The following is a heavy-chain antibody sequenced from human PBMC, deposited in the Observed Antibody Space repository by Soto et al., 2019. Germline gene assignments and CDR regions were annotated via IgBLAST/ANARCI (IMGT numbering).Heavy chain of an antibody. CDR1: GYTFTSYG. CDR3: ARTWGIAAAGTLYYYYGMDV. Sequence: ASVKVSCKASGYTFTSYGISWVRQAPGQGLEWMGWISAYNGNTNYAQKLQGRVNMTTDTSTSTAYMELRSLRSDDTAVYYCARTWGIAAAGTLYYYYGMDVWGQGTTVTVSS. J-gene: IGHJ6*02. D-gene: IGHD6-13*01. V-gene: IGHV1-18*01. CDR2: ISAYNGNT.